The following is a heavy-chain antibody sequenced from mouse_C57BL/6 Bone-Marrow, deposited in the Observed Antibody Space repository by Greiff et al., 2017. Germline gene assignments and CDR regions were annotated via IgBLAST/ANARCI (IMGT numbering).Heavy chain of an antibody. CDR1: GYTFTSYG. CDR3: ASGGYYGG. D-gene: IGHD2-3*01. J-gene: IGHJ2*01. Sequence: QVQLQQSGAELARPGASVKLSCKASGYTFTSYGISWVKQRTGQGLEWIGEIYPRSGNTYYNEKFKGKATLTADKSSSTAYMGLRSLTSEDSAVYFCASGGYYGGWGQGTTLTVSS. CDR2: IYPRSGNT. V-gene: IGHV1-81*01.